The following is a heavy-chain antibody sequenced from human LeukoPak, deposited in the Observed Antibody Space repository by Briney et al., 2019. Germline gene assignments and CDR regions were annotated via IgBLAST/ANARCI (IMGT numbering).Heavy chain of an antibody. Sequence: GGSLRLSCAASGFTFSSYGMHWVRQAPGKGLEWVAFIRYDGSNKYYVGSVKGRFTISRDNSKNTLYLQMNSLRAEDTAVYYCARDLYGSGGLSYYWGQGTLVTVSS. CDR3: ARDLYGSGGLSYY. CDR2: IRYDGSNK. V-gene: IGHV3-30*02. CDR1: GFTFSSYG. J-gene: IGHJ4*02. D-gene: IGHD3-10*01.